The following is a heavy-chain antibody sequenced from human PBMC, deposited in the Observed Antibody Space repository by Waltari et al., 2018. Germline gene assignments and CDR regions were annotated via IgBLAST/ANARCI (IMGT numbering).Heavy chain of an antibody. J-gene: IGHJ4*02. D-gene: IGHD6-19*01. Sequence: EVQLLESGGGLVQPGGSLRLSCAASGFTFSSYAMNWVRQAPGKGLEWVSSISGAGSGTFYADSVKGRFTISRDNSKSTLYLRMNSLRAEDTALYYCAKDQVLGQWLSPLSYFDYWGQGPLVTVSS. CDR2: ISGAGSGT. CDR1: GFTFSSYA. CDR3: AKDQVLGQWLSPLSYFDY. V-gene: IGHV3-23*01.